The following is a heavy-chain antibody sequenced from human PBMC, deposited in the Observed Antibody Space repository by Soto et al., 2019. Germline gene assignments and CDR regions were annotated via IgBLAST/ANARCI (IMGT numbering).Heavy chain of an antibody. V-gene: IGHV1-8*01. CDR2: MNPGSGDT. D-gene: IGHD3-16*01. J-gene: IGHJ5*02. CDR3: ARMATFGSLNWFDP. CDR1: GYSFTNND. Sequence: VKVSCKASGYSFTNNDVPWVGQATGQGLEWMGLMNPGSGDTGYAQKFQGRVTMTRDISIATAYMELSSLRSDDTAIYYCARMATFGSLNWFDPWGQGTLVTVSS.